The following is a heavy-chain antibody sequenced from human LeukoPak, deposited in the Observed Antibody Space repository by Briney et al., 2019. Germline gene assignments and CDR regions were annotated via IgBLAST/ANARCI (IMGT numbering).Heavy chain of an antibody. D-gene: IGHD3-10*01. J-gene: IGHJ5*02. V-gene: IGHV3-7*01. CDR1: GFTVSSNY. CDR3: ARDRRGEESPYNWFDP. CDR2: IKQDGSEK. Sequence: GGSLRLSCAASGFTVSSNYMSWVRQAPGKGLEWVANIKQDGSEKNYVDSVKGRFTISRDNAKNSLYLQMNGLRAEDTAVYYCARDRRGEESPYNWFDPWGQGTLVTVSS.